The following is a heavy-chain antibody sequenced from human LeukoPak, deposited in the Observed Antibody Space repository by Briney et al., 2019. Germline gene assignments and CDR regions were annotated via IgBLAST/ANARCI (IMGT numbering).Heavy chain of an antibody. CDR2: IIPILGIA. CDR3: ARDRASFDGSVDY. CDR1: GGTFSSYA. Sequence: SVKVSCKASGGTFSSYAISWVRQAPGQGLEWMGRIIPILGIANYAQKFQGRVTITADKSTSTAYMELSSLRSEDTAVYYCARDRASFDGSVDYWGQGTLVTVSS. V-gene: IGHV1-69*04. D-gene: IGHD2-15*01. J-gene: IGHJ4*02.